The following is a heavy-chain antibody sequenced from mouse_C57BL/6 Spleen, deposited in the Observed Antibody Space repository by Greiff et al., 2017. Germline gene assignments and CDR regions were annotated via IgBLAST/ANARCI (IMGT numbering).Heavy chain of an antibody. CDR2: INPNNGGT. V-gene: IGHV1-18*01. D-gene: IGHD1-1*01. CDR3: ARGDYGGSYGYFDV. J-gene: IGHJ1*03. CDR1: GYTFTDYN. Sequence: EVKLMESGPELVKPGASVKIPCKASGYTFTDYNMDWVKQSHGKSLEWIGDINPNNGGTIYNQKFKGKATFTVAKSSSTAYMGLRSLTSEDTAVYYGARGDYGGSYGYFDVWGTGTTVTVSS.